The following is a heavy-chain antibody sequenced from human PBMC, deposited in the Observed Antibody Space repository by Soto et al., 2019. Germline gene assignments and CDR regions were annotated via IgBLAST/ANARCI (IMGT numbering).Heavy chain of an antibody. Sequence: ASVEVSCKASGYTFTSYAMHWVRQAPGQRLEWMGWINAGNGNTKYSQKFQGRVTITRDTSASTAYMELSSLRSEDTAVYYCATGQVRAAFDIWGQGTMATVSS. CDR3: ATGQVRAAFDI. V-gene: IGHV1-3*01. CDR1: GYTFTSYA. J-gene: IGHJ3*02. CDR2: INAGNGNT. D-gene: IGHD3-22*01.